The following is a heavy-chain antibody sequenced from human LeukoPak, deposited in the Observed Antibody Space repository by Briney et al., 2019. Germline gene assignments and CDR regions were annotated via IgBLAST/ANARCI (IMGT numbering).Heavy chain of an antibody. V-gene: IGHV6-1*01. CDR2: TYYRSKWYN. D-gene: IGHD3-9*01. CDR1: GDSFSSKSAA. CDR3: ARAYYDISTGYLDY. J-gene: IGHJ4*02. Sequence: SQTLSLTCAISGDSFSSKSAAWNWIRQSPSRGLEWLGRTYYRSKWYNDYAVSVKSRISVNPDTTKNQFSLQLSSVTPEDTAVYYCARAYYDISTGYLDYWGQGTLVTVSP.